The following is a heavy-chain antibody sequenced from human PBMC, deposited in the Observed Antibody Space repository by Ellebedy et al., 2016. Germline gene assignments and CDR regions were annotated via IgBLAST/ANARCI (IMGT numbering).Heavy chain of an antibody. CDR3: AREVVTTGSYNWFNP. Sequence: SVKVSCXASGGTFSSYAISWVRQAPGQGLEWMGGIIPIFGTANYAQKFQGRVTITADESTSTAYMELSSLRSEDTAVYYCAREVVTTGSYNWFNPWGQGTLVTVSS. CDR2: IIPIFGTA. J-gene: IGHJ5*02. D-gene: IGHD4-11*01. V-gene: IGHV1-69*13. CDR1: GGTFSSYA.